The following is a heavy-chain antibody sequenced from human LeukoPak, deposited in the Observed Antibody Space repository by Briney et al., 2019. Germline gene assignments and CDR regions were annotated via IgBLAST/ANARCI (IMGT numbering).Heavy chain of an antibody. Sequence: GGSLRLSCAASGFKFRTYWMNWVRQAPGKGLEWVANIKQDGSEKYYVDSVKGRFTISRDNAKNSLYLQMNSLRAEDTAVYYCARDLLGAYWGQGTLVTVSS. CDR2: IKQDGSEK. CDR1: GFKFRTYW. D-gene: IGHD1-26*01. CDR3: ARDLLGAY. J-gene: IGHJ4*02. V-gene: IGHV3-7*01.